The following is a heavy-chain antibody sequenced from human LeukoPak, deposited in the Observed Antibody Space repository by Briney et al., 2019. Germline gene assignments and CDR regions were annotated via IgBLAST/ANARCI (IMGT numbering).Heavy chain of an antibody. Sequence: ASVKVSCKASGYTFTGYYMHWVRQAPGQGLEWMGWINPNSGSTNYAQKFQGRVTMTRDTSISTAYMELSRLRSDDTAVYYCARDPSTSLFDYWGQGTLVTVSS. CDR3: ARDPSTSLFDY. J-gene: IGHJ4*02. V-gene: IGHV1-2*02. CDR1: GYTFTGYY. CDR2: INPNSGST.